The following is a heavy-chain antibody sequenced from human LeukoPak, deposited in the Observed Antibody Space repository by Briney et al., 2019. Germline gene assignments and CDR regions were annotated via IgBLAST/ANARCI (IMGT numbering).Heavy chain of an antibody. V-gene: IGHV1-2*02. CDR2: INPNSGGR. CDR1: GYTFTGYY. D-gene: IGHD2-2*01. J-gene: IGHJ5*02. Sequence: GASVKVSCKASGYTFTGYYIHWVRQAPGQGLEWMGWINPNSGGRNYAQKFQGRLTITRDTSISAAYMELTSLRSDDTAVYYCARGFQLPHPLEDWLDPWGQGTLVTVSS. CDR3: ARGFQLPHPLEDWLDP.